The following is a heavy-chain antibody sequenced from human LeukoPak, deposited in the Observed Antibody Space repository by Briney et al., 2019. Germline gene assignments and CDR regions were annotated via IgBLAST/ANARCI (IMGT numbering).Heavy chain of an antibody. Sequence: ASVKVSCKASGYTFSTHYIHWVRQAPGQGLEWLGIINPASGSPGYSQQFRGRVTMTRDKSTSTVYVELSSLRSEDTATYYCARDHEISSGQGYSFDYWGQGTLVTVSS. CDR2: INPASGSP. CDR1: GYTFSTHY. V-gene: IGHV1-46*01. D-gene: IGHD6-25*01. CDR3: ARDHEISSGQGYSFDY. J-gene: IGHJ4*02.